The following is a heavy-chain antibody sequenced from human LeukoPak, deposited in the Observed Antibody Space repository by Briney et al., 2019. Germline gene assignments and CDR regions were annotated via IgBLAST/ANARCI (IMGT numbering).Heavy chain of an antibody. J-gene: IGHJ6*02. D-gene: IGHD1-26*01. CDR1: GYTFTSYY. CDR2: INPSGGST. V-gene: IGHV1-46*01. CDR3: ARSPGSGSYPYYYYGMDV. Sequence: ASVKVSCKASGYTFTSYYMHWVRQAPGQGLEWMGIINPSGGSTSYAQKFQGRVTMTRDTSTSTVYMELSSLRSEDTAVYYCARSPGSGSYPYYYYGMDVWGQGTTVTVS.